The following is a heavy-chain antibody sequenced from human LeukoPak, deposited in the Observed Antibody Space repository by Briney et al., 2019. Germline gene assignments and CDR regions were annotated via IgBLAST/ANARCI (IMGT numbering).Heavy chain of an antibody. CDR2: ISSSSSYI. CDR3: ARASYCSGGSCYSGY. Sequence: GGSLRLSCAASGFTFSSYSMNWVRQAPGKGLEWVSSISSSSSYIYYADSVKGRFTVSRDNAKTSLYLQMNSLRDEDTAVYYCARASYCSGGSCYSGYWGQGTLVTVSS. CDR1: GFTFSSYS. D-gene: IGHD2-15*01. V-gene: IGHV3-21*01. J-gene: IGHJ4*02.